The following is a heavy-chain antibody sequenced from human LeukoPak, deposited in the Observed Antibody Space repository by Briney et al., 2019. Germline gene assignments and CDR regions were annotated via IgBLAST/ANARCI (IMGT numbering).Heavy chain of an antibody. D-gene: IGHD3-9*01. CDR3: ARDRRVYEVLTGYSPHY. CDR2: ISFDGTNK. V-gene: IGHV3-30-3*01. Sequence: GGSLRLSCAASGFTFKDFAMHWVRQAPGKGLEWVALISFDGTNKHYADSVEGRFTISSDTSRNTLYLQMSSLRPDDTAGYYCARDRRVYEVLTGYSPHYWGQGTLVTVSS. J-gene: IGHJ4*02. CDR1: GFTFKDFA.